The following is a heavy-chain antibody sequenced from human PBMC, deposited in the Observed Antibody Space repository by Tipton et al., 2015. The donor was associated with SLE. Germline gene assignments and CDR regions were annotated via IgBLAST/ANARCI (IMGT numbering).Heavy chain of an antibody. D-gene: IGHD5-18*01. CDR3: ASRWDTAMAGYFDY. V-gene: IGHV3-48*01. CDR2: ISSSSSTI. J-gene: IGHJ4*02. Sequence: SLRLSCAASGFTFSSYSMNWVRQAPGKGLEWVSYISSSSSTIYYADSVKGRFTISRDNAKNSLYLQMNSLRAEDTAVYYCASRWDTAMAGYFDYWGQGTLVTVSS. CDR1: GFTFSSYS.